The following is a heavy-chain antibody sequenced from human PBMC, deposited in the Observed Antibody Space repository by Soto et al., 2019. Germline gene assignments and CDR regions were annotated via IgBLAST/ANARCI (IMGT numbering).Heavy chain of an antibody. D-gene: IGHD3-16*01. J-gene: IGHJ4*02. Sequence: PGGSLRLSCAASGFTFSSYAMSWVRQAPGKGLEWVSAISGSAGSTYYADSVKGRFTISRDNSKNTLYLQMNSLRAEDTAVFYCTTDLWPYLPAGGEFDSWGQGTLVTVSS. V-gene: IGHV3-23*01. CDR3: TTDLWPYLPAGGEFDS. CDR1: GFTFSSYA. CDR2: ISGSAGST.